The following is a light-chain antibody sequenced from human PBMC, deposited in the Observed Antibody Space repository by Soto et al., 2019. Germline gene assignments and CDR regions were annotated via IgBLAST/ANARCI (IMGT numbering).Light chain of an antibody. CDR2: DVS. CDR3: QQRTDGPPVYT. Sequence: EIVLTQSPVTLSLSPGDRATLSCRPSQSVSSFLAWYQQKPGQPPRLLIYDVSNRAAGIPARFSGSGSGTDFSLTISSLKPEDFAVYYCQQRTDGPPVYTVEQGTELEIK. V-gene: IGKV3-11*01. J-gene: IGKJ2*01. CDR1: QSVSSF.